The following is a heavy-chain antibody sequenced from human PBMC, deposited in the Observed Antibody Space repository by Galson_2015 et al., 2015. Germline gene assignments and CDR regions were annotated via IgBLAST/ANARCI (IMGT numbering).Heavy chain of an antibody. Sequence: SVKVSCKASGYTFTSYGISWVRQAPGQGLEWMGWISAYNGNTNYAQKLQGRVTMTTDTSTSTAYMELRSLRSDDTAVYYCARLGYYYYYGMDVWGQGTTVTVSS. CDR3: ARLGYYYYYGMDV. J-gene: IGHJ6*02. V-gene: IGHV1-18*01. CDR2: ISAYNGNT. CDR1: GYTFTSYG.